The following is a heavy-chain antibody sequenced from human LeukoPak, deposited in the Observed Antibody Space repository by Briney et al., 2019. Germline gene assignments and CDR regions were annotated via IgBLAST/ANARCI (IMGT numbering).Heavy chain of an antibody. V-gene: IGHV3-23*01. Sequence: GGSLRLSCAASGFTFSAYAMSWVRQAPGKGLEWVSTISHDGYSTYYADSVKGHFTVSRDKSKNMLYLQVNSLRAGDTAVYYCARVIVTVDTAMEDWGQGTLVTVSS. CDR1: GFTFSAYA. D-gene: IGHD5-18*01. J-gene: IGHJ4*02. CDR3: ARVIVTVDTAMED. CDR2: ISHDGYST.